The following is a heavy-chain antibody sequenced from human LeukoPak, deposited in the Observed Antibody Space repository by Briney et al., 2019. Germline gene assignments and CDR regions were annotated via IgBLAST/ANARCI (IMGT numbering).Heavy chain of an antibody. CDR3: ARVPGSRDAFDI. J-gene: IGHJ3*02. V-gene: IGHV4-59*01. D-gene: IGHD1-14*01. CDR2: IYYSGST. Sequence: PSETLSLTCTVSGGSISSYYWSWIRQPPGEGLEWIGYIYYSGSTNYNPSLKSRVTISVDTSKNQFSLKLSSVTAADTAVYYCARVPGSRDAFDIWGQGTMVTVSS. CDR1: GGSISSYY.